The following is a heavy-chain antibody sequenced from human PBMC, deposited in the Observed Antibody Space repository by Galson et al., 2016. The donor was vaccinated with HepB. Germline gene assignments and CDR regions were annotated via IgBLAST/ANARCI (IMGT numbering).Heavy chain of an antibody. CDR1: GFTFSDSA. V-gene: IGHV3-23*01. D-gene: IGHD6-13*01. Sequence: SLRLSCAASGFTFSDSAMNWVRQAPGKGLEWVSSNSVGGGSTYYADAVKGRFTISRDNSKNTLYLQMNSLRAEDTARYYCAKGRLAARGRCDYWGQGNLVTVSA. CDR3: AKGRLAARGRCDY. J-gene: IGHJ4*02. CDR2: NSVGGGST.